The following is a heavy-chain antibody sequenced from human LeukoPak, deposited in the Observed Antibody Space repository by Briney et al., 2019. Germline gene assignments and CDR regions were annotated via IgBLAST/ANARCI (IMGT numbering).Heavy chain of an antibody. D-gene: IGHD3-10*01. V-gene: IGHV5-51*01. CDR2: IYPGDSDT. Sequence: KCGESLKISCKGSGYSFTTYWIGWVRQMPGKGLEWMGIIYPGDSDTRYSPSFQGQVTISADKSISTAYLQWSSLKASDTAMYYCARPADPGSRWYFDYWAREPWSPSPQ. CDR3: ARPADPGSRWYFDY. J-gene: IGHJ4*02. CDR1: GYSFTTYW.